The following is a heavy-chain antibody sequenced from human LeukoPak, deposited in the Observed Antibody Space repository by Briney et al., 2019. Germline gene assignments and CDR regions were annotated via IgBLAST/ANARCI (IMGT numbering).Heavy chain of an antibody. J-gene: IGHJ5*02. CDR3: ARSLGSGSYSNWFDP. CDR2: IYYSGST. V-gene: IGHV4-39*01. D-gene: IGHD3-10*01. CDR1: GGSISSSSYY. Sequence: PSETLSLTCTVSGGSISSSSYYWGCIRQPPGKGLEWIGSIYYSGSTYYNPSLKSRVTISVDTSKNQFSLKLSSVTAADTAVYYCARSLGSGSYSNWFDPWGQGTLVTVSS.